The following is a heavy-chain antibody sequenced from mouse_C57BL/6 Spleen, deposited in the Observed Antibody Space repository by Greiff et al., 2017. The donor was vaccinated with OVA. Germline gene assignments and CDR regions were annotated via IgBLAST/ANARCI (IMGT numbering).Heavy chain of an antibody. CDR1: GYTFTDYD. Sequence: VKLMESGAELVRPGASVTLSCKASGYTFTDYDMHWVKQTPVHGLEWIGAIDPESGGTAYNQKFKGKAILTVDKSSSTAYMELRSLTSEDSAVYYCTSSAWFAYWGQGTLVTVSA. CDR3: TSSAWFAY. CDR2: IDPESGGT. V-gene: IGHV1-15*01. J-gene: IGHJ3*01.